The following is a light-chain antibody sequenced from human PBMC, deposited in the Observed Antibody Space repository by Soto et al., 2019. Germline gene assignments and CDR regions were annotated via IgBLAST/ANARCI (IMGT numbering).Light chain of an antibody. Sequence: QAVATQEPSLTVSPGGTVTLTCASSTGAVTTGNYASWFQQKPGQAPRTLIYTTDNRHSWTPARFSGSLLGGKAALTLSSVQPEDEADYYCLLYFGGAQLVFGGGTKVTVL. CDR2: TTD. V-gene: IGLV7-43*01. J-gene: IGLJ3*02. CDR3: LLYFGGAQLV. CDR1: TGAVTTGNY.